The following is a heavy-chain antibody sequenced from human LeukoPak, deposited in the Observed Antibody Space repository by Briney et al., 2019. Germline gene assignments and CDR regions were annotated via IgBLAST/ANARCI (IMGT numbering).Heavy chain of an antibody. V-gene: IGHV3-48*04. D-gene: IGHD5-18*01. J-gene: IGHJ6*03. CDR3: ARVNRAMTAVDYYYMDV. CDR2: ITWNGGTI. CDR1: GFTLSRYS. Sequence: GGSLRLSCAASGFTLSRYSMNWVRQAPGKGLEWVSGITWNGGTIDYADSVKGRFTISRDNAKNSLYLQMNSLRAEDAAVYYCARVNRAMTAVDYYYMDVWGKGTTVTVSS.